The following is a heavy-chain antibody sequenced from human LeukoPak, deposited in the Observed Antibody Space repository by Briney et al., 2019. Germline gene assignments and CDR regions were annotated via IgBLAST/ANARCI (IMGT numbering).Heavy chain of an antibody. D-gene: IGHD6-6*01. Sequence: SETLSLTCTVSGGSISSSSYYWGWICQPPGKGLEWIGSIYYSGSTYYNPSLKSRVTISVDTSKNQFSLKLSSVTAADTAVYYCARLSIAARPSFDYWGQGTLVTVSS. J-gene: IGHJ4*02. CDR3: ARLSIAARPSFDY. CDR1: GGSISSSSYY. V-gene: IGHV4-39*01. CDR2: IYYSGST.